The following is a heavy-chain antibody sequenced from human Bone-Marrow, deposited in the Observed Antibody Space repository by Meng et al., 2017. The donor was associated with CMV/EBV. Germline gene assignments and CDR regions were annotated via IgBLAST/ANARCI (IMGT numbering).Heavy chain of an antibody. CDR2: INPNSGGT. CDR3: AREDYGAYYYYAMDV. D-gene: IGHD3-16*01. Sequence: ASVKVSCKASGYTFTGYYMHWVRQAPGQGLEWMGWINPNSGGTNYAQKFQGRVTMTRDTSISTAYMELSRLRSDDTAVYYCAREDYGAYYYYAMDVWGQGTTVTVSS. CDR1: GYTFTGYY. V-gene: IGHV1-2*02. J-gene: IGHJ6*02.